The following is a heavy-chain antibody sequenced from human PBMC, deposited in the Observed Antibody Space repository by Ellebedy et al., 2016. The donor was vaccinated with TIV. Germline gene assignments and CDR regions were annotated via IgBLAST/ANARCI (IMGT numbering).Heavy chain of an antibody. CDR3: ARDGFTAASDGLLDR. J-gene: IGHJ4*01. CDR1: GVSIESYY. CDR2: IYPTGTT. V-gene: IGHV4-4*07. Sequence: MPSETLSLTCIVSGVSIESYYWSWIRQPAGKGLEWLGRIYPTGTTSYNPSLESRLTMSVDTSRNRFSLRLDSVTAADTAVYYCARDGFTAASDGLLDRWGHGTRVVVSS. D-gene: IGHD3/OR15-3a*01.